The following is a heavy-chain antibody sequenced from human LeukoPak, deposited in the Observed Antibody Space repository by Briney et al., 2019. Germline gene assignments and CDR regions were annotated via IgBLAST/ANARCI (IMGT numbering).Heavy chain of an antibody. Sequence: PGGSLRLSCAASGFTFSSYWMSWVRQAPGKGLEWVATIRQDGSQKYYVDSVKGRFTISRDNAKNSLYLQMNSLRAEDTAVYYCARVGHSSGSPGCFDFWGQGTLVTVSS. V-gene: IGHV3-7*04. J-gene: IGHJ4*02. CDR1: GFTFSSYW. CDR2: IRQDGSQK. CDR3: ARVGHSSGSPGCFDF. D-gene: IGHD3-22*01.